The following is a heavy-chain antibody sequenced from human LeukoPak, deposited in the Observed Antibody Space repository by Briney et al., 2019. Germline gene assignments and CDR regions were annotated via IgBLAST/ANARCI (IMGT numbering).Heavy chain of an antibody. V-gene: IGHV3-15*01. Sequence: GGSLRLSCAASGLTFSNAWMSWVRQAPGKGLEWVGRIKSKTDGGTTDYAAPVKGRFTISRDDSKNTLYLQMNSLKTEDTAVYYCTTDTYYYGSGSYSETVFDYWGQGTLVTVSS. D-gene: IGHD3-10*01. CDR3: TTDTYYYGSGSYSETVFDY. J-gene: IGHJ4*02. CDR1: GLTFSNAW. CDR2: IKSKTDGGTT.